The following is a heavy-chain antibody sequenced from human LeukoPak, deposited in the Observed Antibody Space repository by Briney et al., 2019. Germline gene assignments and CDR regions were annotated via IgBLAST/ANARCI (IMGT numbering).Heavy chain of an antibody. CDR3: ARANWGHPMYYFDY. J-gene: IGHJ4*02. Sequence: PGGSLRLSCAASGFTVSSNYMSWVRQAPGKGLEWVSIIYSGGSTYYADSVKGRFTISRDNSKNTLYLQMSSLRAEDTAVYYCARANWGHPMYYFDYWGQGTLVTVSS. V-gene: IGHV3-66*01. CDR2: IYSGGST. CDR1: GFTVSSNY. D-gene: IGHD7-27*01.